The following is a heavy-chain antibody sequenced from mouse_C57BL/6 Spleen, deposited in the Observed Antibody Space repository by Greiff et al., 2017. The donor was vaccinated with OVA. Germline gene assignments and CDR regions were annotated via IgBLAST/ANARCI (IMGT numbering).Heavy chain of an antibody. CDR1: GYTFTSYW. Sequence: VQLKQPGAELVKPGASVKLSCKASGYTFTSYWMQWVKQRPGQGLEWIGEIDPSDSYTNYNQKFKGKATLTVDTSSSTAYMQLSSLTSEDSAVYYCARRGSSGPAWFAYWGQGTLVTVSA. CDR2: IDPSDSYT. D-gene: IGHD3-2*02. CDR3: ARRGSSGPAWFAY. J-gene: IGHJ3*01. V-gene: IGHV1-50*01.